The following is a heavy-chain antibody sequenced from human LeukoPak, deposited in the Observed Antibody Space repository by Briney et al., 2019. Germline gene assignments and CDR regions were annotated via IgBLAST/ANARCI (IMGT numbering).Heavy chain of an antibody. V-gene: IGHV1-3*01. D-gene: IGHD3-16*02. CDR3: ARGTSPYVWVSYRYVRCFDY. CDR1: GYTFTSCA. CDR2: INAGNGNT. Sequence: ASVKVSFKSSGYTFTSCAMHWLRQAPEQTLEGMGWINAGNGNTKYSQKFQGRVTITRDTYASTAYMELSSLRSDDRDVYYCARGTSPYVWVSYRYVRCFDYWGQGTLVTVSS. J-gene: IGHJ4*02.